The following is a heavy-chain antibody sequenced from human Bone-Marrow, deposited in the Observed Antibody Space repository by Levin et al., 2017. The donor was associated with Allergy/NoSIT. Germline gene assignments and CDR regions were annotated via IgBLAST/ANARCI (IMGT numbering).Heavy chain of an antibody. CDR3: TRGGGYSGSYTPLAYPDY. J-gene: IGHJ4*02. Sequence: GGSLRLSCTASGFTFGDYAMSWFRQAPGKGLEWVGFIRSKAYGGTTEYAASVKGRFTISRDDSKSIAYLQMNSLKTEDTAVYYCTRGGGYSGSYTPLAYPDYWGQGTLVTVSS. V-gene: IGHV3-49*03. CDR1: GFTFGDYA. CDR2: IRSKAYGGTT. D-gene: IGHD1-26*01.